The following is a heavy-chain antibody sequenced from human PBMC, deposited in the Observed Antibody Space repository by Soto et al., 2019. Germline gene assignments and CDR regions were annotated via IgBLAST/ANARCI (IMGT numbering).Heavy chain of an antibody. J-gene: IGHJ4*02. CDR2: IIPIFGTA. CDR1: GGTFSSYA. Sequence: SVKVSCKASGGTFSSYAISWVRQAPGQGLEWMGGIIPIFGTANYAQKFQCRVTITADKSTSTAYMELSSLRSEDTAVYYCARGFGYCSGGSCYSFNYWGRGTLVTVSS. CDR3: ARGFGYCSGGSCYSFNY. V-gene: IGHV1-69*06. D-gene: IGHD2-15*01.